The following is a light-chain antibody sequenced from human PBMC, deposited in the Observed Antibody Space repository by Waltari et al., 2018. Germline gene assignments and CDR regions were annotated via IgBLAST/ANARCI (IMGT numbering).Light chain of an antibody. J-gene: IGKJ2*01. CDR3: QQYNIRPPDT. CDR1: QSVKSN. CDR2: GAS. V-gene: IGKV3-15*01. Sequence: EIVMTQSPATLSVSPGERATLSCRASQSVKSNLAWYQQKPGQAPRLHIYGASTRVTGIPARFSGSGSGTEFTLTISSLQSEDSAVYFCQQYNIRPPDTFGQGTKLEIK.